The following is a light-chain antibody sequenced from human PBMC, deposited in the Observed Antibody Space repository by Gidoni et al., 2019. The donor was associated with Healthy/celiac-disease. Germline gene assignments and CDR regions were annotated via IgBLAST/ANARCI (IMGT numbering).Light chain of an antibody. CDR1: KSVSSN. CDR2: GAS. CDR3: QPYNNWPPWT. J-gene: IGKJ1*01. V-gene: IGKV3-15*01. Sequence: VMTQSPATLSVSPGERATLSCMASKSVSSNLSLYQQKPGQAPRLLIYGASTRATGIPARVSGSGSGTEFTLNISSLQSEDFAVYYCQPYNNWPPWTFXXXTKVEIK.